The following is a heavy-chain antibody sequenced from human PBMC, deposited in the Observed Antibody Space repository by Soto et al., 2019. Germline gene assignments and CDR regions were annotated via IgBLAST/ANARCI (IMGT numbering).Heavy chain of an antibody. CDR3: ARGITMIAFDY. J-gene: IGHJ4*02. CDR1: GGSISSGGYY. D-gene: IGHD3-22*01. Sequence: SETLSLTCTVSGGSISSGGYYWSWLRQLPGKGLEWIGYIYYSGSTYYNPSLKSRVTISVDTSKNQFSLKLSSVSAADTAVYYCARGITMIAFDYWGQGTLVTSPQ. CDR2: IYYSGST. V-gene: IGHV4-31*03.